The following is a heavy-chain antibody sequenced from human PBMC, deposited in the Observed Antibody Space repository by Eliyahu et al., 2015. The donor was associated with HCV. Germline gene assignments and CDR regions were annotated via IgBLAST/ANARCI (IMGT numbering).Heavy chain of an antibody. CDR1: GFTFSXXG. V-gene: IGHV3-33*01. J-gene: IGHJ4*02. D-gene: IGHD3-10*01. Sequence: QVQLVESGGGVVQPGRSLXLSCAASGFTFSXXGXPWVRQAPGKGLGWVAVIWYDGSNKYYADSVKGRFTISRDNSKNTLYLQMNSLRAEDTAVYYCARESTYYYGSGSYRKLDYWGQGTLVTVSS. CDR2: IWYDGSNK. CDR3: ARESTYYYGSGSYRKLDY.